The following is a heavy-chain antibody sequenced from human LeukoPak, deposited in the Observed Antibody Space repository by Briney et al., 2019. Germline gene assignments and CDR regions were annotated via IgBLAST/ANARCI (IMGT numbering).Heavy chain of an antibody. V-gene: IGHV4-4*07. CDR2: ILTSGTT. Sequence: PSETLSLTCSVSGGYVSSYYWNWVRQSAGKGLEWIGRILTSGTTNFNPSLKSRVTMSVDTSKNQCSLKLSSVTAADTAVYYCATDRYYYMDVWDKWTTVTVSS. J-gene: IGHJ6*03. CDR3: ATDRYYYMDV. CDR1: GGYVSSYY.